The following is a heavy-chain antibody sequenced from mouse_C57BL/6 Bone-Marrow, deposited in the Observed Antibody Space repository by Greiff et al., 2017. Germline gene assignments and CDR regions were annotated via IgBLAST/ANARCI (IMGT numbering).Heavy chain of an antibody. V-gene: IGHV2-9-1*01. Sequence: VKLVESGPGLVAPSQSLSITCTVSGFSLTSYAISWVRQPPGKGLEWLGVIWTGGGTNYNSALKSRLSISKDNSKSQVFLKMNSLQTDDTARYYCAIYYGSSPWFAYWGQGTLVTVSA. D-gene: IGHD1-1*01. J-gene: IGHJ3*01. CDR1: GFSLTSYA. CDR2: IWTGGGT. CDR3: AIYYGSSPWFAY.